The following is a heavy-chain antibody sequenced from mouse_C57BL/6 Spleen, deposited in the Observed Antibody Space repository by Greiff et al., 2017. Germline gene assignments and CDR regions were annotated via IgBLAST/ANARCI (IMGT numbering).Heavy chain of an antibody. D-gene: IGHD2-4*01. CDR2: INPNNGGT. J-gene: IGHJ1*03. V-gene: IGHV1-22*01. CDR1: GYTFTDYN. Sequence: EVQGVESGPELVKPGASVKMSCKASGYTFTDYNMHWVKQSHGKSLEWIGYINPNNGGTSYNQKFKGKATLTVNKSSSTAYMELRSLTSEDSAVYYCARDDYDYDGGYFDVWGTGTTVTVSS. CDR3: ARDDYDYDGGYFDV.